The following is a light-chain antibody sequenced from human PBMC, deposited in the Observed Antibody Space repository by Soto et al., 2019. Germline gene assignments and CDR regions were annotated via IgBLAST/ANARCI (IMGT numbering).Light chain of an antibody. CDR2: EVS. Sequence: QSVLTQPASVSGSPGQSITISCTGTSSDVGFYNYVSWYQQHPDKAPKLMIYEVSHRPSGVSNRFSGSKSGNTASLTISGLQAEDEADYYCTSYTTTSSLIFGGGTKVTVL. J-gene: IGLJ2*01. CDR3: TSYTTTSSLI. V-gene: IGLV2-14*01. CDR1: SSDVGFYNY.